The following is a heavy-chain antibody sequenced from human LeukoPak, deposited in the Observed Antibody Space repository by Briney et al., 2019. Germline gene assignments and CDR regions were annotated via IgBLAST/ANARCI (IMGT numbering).Heavy chain of an antibody. J-gene: IGHJ4*02. CDR1: GFAFSDYW. CDR3: ARKAQYNGHYPLDY. CDR2: IISDGSSA. Sequence: GGSLRLSCATSGFAFSDYWMHWVRQAPGKGLVWVSRIISDGSSASYADSVKGRFTISRDNAKNTLFLQMNSLRAEDTALYFCARKAQYNGHYPLDYWGQGTLVTVSS. D-gene: IGHD1-7*01. V-gene: IGHV3-74*01.